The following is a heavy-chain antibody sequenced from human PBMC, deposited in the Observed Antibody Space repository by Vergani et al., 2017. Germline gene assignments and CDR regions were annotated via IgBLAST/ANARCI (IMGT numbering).Heavy chain of an antibody. J-gene: IGHJ5*02. CDR1: GFTFSSYD. Sequence: EVQLVESGGGLVQPGGSLRLSCAASGFTFSSYDMHWVRQATGKGLEWVSAIGTAGYTYYPGSVKGRFTISRETAKNSLYLQMNSLRAGDTAVYYCARVRPYYYGSGSYYGFDPWGQGTLVTVSS. CDR2: IGTAGYT. CDR3: ARVRPYYYGSGSYYGFDP. D-gene: IGHD3-10*01. V-gene: IGHV3-13*04.